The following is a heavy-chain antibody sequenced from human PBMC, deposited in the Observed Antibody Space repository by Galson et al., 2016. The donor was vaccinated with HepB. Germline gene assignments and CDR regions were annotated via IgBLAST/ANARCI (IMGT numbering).Heavy chain of an antibody. Sequence: SVKVSCKASGAMFRNYVIHWVRQAPGQGLEWMGGIIPIFASPNYAQTFQGRVTITADESTTTAYMELSSLTSADTAVYYCARPANPSGDDPYYFDSWGQGTLVTVSS. D-gene: IGHD5-12*01. J-gene: IGHJ4*02. CDR2: IIPIFASP. CDR3: ARPANPSGDDPYYFDS. CDR1: GAMFRNYV. V-gene: IGHV1-69*13.